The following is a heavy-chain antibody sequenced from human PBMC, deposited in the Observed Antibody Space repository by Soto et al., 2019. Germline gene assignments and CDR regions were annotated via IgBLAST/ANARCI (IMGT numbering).Heavy chain of an antibody. J-gene: IGHJ6*03. V-gene: IGHV1-2*04. D-gene: IGHD5-12*01. CDR2: INPNSGVT. CDR1: GDRFTDYD. Sequence: QVQLVQSGAAVKEPGASVTVSCRASGDRFTDYDMHWVRQAPGQGLEWMGWINPNSGVTKYAQKVQGWVTMTRDTSIRTVYMQLSRLGFDDTAIYYCARESGGATATLDYYYFYMDVWGTGTTVTVSS. CDR3: ARESGGATATLDYYYFYMDV.